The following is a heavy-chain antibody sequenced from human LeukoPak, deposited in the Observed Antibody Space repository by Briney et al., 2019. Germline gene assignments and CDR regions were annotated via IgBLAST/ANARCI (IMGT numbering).Heavy chain of an antibody. V-gene: IGHV4-39*07. D-gene: IGHD1-26*01. CDR3: ARVVGATTGFDY. CDR1: GGSISSSNYY. Sequence: SETLSLTCTVSGGSISSSNYYWGWIRQPPGKGLEWIGSTYYSESTYYNPSLKSRVTISVDTSKNQFSLKLSSVTAADTAVFYCARVVGATTGFDYWGQGTLVTVSS. CDR2: TYYSEST. J-gene: IGHJ4*02.